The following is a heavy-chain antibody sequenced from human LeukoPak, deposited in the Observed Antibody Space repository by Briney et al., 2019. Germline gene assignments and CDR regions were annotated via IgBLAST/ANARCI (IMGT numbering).Heavy chain of an antibody. CDR3: AKDRGSGYHDFAY. CDR1: GFTFSSSA. V-gene: IGHV3-23*01. J-gene: IGHJ4*02. CDR2: VSISVTSA. D-gene: IGHD3-22*01. Sequence: GGSLRLSCPVSGFTFSSSAISWVRQAPGRGLGWVSFVSISVTSASYAESVKGRFTLSRDNSKNTLYLQMNSLRAEDTAVYYCAKDRGSGYHDFAYWGQGTLVTVSS.